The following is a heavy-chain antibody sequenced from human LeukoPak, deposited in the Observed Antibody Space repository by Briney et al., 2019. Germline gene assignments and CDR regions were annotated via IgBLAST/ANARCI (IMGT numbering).Heavy chain of an antibody. CDR2: ISAYNGNT. D-gene: IGHD6-13*01. CDR3: ARAPGIAAAGRGLYYYYYMDV. CDR1: GYTFTSYG. V-gene: IGHV1-18*01. J-gene: IGHJ6*03. Sequence: ASVKVSCKASGYTFTSYGISWVRQAPGQGPEWMGWISAYNGNTNYAQKLQGRVTMTTDTSTSTAYMELRSLRSDDTAVYYCARAPGIAAAGRGLYYYYYMDVWGKGTTVTVSS.